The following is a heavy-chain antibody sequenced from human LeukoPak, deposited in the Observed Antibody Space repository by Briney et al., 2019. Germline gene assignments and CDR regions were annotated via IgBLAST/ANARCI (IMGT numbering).Heavy chain of an antibody. D-gene: IGHD2-21*01. CDR2: AFKTGRA. CDR1: GGSISSYY. CDR3: ARIQGEIVVMSAAMGP. J-gene: IGHJ5*02. V-gene: IGHV4-59*04. Sequence: SETLSLTCTVSGGSISSYYWSWIRQPPGKGLEWVASAFKTGRAYYNPSLRSRATISVDTARNQFSLRLTSVTAADTAVYYCARIQGEIVVMSAAMGPWGRGTLVIVSS.